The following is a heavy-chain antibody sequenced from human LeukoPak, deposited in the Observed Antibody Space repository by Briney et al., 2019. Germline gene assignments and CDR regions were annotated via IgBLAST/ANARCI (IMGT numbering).Heavy chain of an antibody. J-gene: IGHJ5*02. D-gene: IGHD1-1*01. CDR2: ISSSSSYI. V-gene: IGHV3-21*01. Sequence: PGGSLRLSCAASGITFSSYTMNWVRQAPGKGLEWVSSISSSSSYINYADSVKGRFTISRDNANNSLYLQMSSLRAEDTAVYYCARLDVVWNDVHWFDPWGQGTLSPSPQ. CDR3: ARLDVVWNDVHWFDP. CDR1: GITFSSYT.